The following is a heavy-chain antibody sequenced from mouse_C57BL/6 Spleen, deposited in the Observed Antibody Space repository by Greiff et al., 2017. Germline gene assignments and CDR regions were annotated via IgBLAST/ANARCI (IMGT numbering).Heavy chain of an antibody. CDR3: TGVTTVVVTRAVWYFDV. D-gene: IGHD1-1*01. CDR1: GFTFSNYW. J-gene: IGHJ1*03. Sequence: EVKLEESGGGLVQPGGSMKLSCVASGFTFSNYWMNWVRQSPEKGLEWVAQIRLKSDNYATHYAESVKGRFTISRDDSKSSVYLQMNNLRAEDTGIYYCTGVTTVVVTRAVWYFDVWGTGTTVTVSS. V-gene: IGHV6-3*01. CDR2: IRLKSDNYAT.